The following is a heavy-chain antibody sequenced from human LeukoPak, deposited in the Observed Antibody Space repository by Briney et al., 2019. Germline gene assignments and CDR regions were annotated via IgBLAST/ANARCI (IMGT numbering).Heavy chain of an antibody. CDR1: GLTFNHYA. J-gene: IGHJ4*02. CDR3: ARDHGSQDSGAWYVFDY. Sequence: PGVSLRLACAGSGLTFNHYAMSWVRQAPGKGLECVSSINHLGHTFYADSVKGRFTISRDNSKNTVFLQMNSLRADDTAEYFCARDHGSQDSGAWYVFDYWGRGTLVTVSS. CDR2: INHLGHT. D-gene: IGHD6-19*01. V-gene: IGHV3-23*01.